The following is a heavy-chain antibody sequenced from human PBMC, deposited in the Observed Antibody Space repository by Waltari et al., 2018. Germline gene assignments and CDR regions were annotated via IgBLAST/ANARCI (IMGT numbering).Heavy chain of an antibody. CDR2: IYYSGST. J-gene: IGHJ4*02. V-gene: IGHV4-39*01. CDR1: GGSISSSSYY. CDR3: ARRGRDGYNYNFDY. D-gene: IGHD5-12*01. Sequence: QLQLQESGPGLVKPSETLSLTCTVSGGSISSSSYYWGWIRQPPGEGLEGIGSIYYSGSTYYNPSLKSRVTISVDTSKNQFSLKLSSVTAADTAVYYCARRGRDGYNYNFDYWGQGTLVTVSS.